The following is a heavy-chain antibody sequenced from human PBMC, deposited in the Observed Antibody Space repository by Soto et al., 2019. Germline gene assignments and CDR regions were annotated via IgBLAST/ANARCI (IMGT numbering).Heavy chain of an antibody. CDR1: GYSFTSYW. CDR3: ARYNFDSSGYIIEFDY. J-gene: IGHJ4*02. Sequence: GESLKISCKGSGYSFTSYWIGWVRQMPGKGLEWMGIIYPGDSDTRYSPSFQGQVTISADKSISTAYLQWSSLKASDTAMYYCARYNFDSSGYIIEFDYWGQGTLVTVSS. V-gene: IGHV5-51*01. CDR2: IYPGDSDT. D-gene: IGHD3-22*01.